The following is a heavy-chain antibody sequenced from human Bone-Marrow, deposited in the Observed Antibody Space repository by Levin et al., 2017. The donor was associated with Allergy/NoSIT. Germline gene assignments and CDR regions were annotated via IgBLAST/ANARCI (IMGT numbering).Heavy chain of an antibody. V-gene: IGHV5-51*01. D-gene: IGHD6-19*01. CDR3: ARQAQVAGPGIDY. J-gene: IGHJ4*02. Sequence: GESLKISCQGSGYSFTKYWIGWVRQMPGKGLEWMGIICPDDSDTRYDPSFEGQVTISADKSINTAYLQWSSLKATDTAIYYCARQAQVAGPGIDYWGKGTLVTVSS. CDR2: ICPDDSDT. CDR1: GYSFTKYW.